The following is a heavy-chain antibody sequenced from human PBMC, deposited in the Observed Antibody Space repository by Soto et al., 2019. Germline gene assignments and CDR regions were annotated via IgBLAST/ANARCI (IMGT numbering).Heavy chain of an antibody. V-gene: IGHV1-18*01. J-gene: IGHJ4*02. Sequence: QPQLVQSGAEVKKPGASVSVSCKASGYTFTSYGISWVRQAPGQGLEWMGWVSACNGDTNYAQNFQGRVTMTTDTSTSTAYMDLRSLRSDDTATYYCARDRGYCANGVCFRYDYWGQGTLVTVSS. CDR2: VSACNGDT. CDR1: GYTFTSYG. D-gene: IGHD2-8*01. CDR3: ARDRGYCANGVCFRYDY.